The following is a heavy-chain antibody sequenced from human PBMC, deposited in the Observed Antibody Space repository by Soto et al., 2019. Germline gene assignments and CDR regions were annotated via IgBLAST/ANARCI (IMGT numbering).Heavy chain of an antibody. CDR2: INARNGNT. D-gene: IGHD6-19*01. J-gene: IGHJ4*02. CDR3: AREGLIAVAIYFDY. V-gene: IGHV1-3*01. Sequence: ASVKVSCKASGGTFSSYAISWVRQAPGQGLEWMGWINARNGNTKYSQKFQGRVTLTRDRSASTAYMELSSLGSEDTAVYYCAREGLIAVAIYFDYWGQGTLVTVSS. CDR1: GGTFSSYA.